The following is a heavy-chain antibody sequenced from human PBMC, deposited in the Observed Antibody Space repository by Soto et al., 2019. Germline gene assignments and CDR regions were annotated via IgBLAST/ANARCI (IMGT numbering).Heavy chain of an antibody. CDR3: ARDCDILILSVPIPNYNYRMDV. CDR2: ISSRSDTL. Sequence: EAGPRLSCGGPGFTCSAYALQWVRQAPAPGLAWLSCISSRSDTLYYADSVKGRCTTSRDNAKTSVYLQVNTLRDEDTAVYYCARDCDILILSVPIPNYNYRMDVWAQGTTLAASS. D-gene: IGHD2-21*01. V-gene: IGHV3-48*02. CDR1: GFTCSAYA. J-gene: IGHJ6*02.